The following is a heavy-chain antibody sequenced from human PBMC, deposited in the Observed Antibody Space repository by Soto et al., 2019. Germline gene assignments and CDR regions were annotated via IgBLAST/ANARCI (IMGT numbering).Heavy chain of an antibody. V-gene: IGHV1-69*13. J-gene: IGHJ5*02. Sequence: ASVKVSCKASGGTFSSYAISWVRQAPGQGLEWMGGIIPIFGTANYAQRFQGRVTITADESTSTAYMELSSLRSEDTAVYYCATYGAYYDSSGPNSWFDPWGQGTLVTVSS. CDR2: IIPIFGTA. CDR3: ATYGAYYDSSGPNSWFDP. CDR1: GGTFSSYA. D-gene: IGHD3-22*01.